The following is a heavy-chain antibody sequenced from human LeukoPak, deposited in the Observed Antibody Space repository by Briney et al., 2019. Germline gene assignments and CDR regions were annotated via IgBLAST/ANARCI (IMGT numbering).Heavy chain of an antibody. D-gene: IGHD4-17*01. CDR1: GYTFTSYG. V-gene: IGHV1-18*01. CDR2: ISAYNGNT. CDR3: ARDSPDYGDYHTFDY. J-gene: IGHJ4*02. Sequence: ASVKVSCKASGYTFTSYGISWVRQAPGQGLEWMGWISAYNGNTNYAQKLQGRVTMTTDTSTSTAYMELRSLRSDDTAVYYCARDSPDYGDYHTFDYWGQGTLVTVSS.